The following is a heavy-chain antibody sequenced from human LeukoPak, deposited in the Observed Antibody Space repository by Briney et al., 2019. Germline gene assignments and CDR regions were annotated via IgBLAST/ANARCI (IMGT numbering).Heavy chain of an antibody. CDR1: GFTFSDYY. CDR3: ARLRTGSYVSS. J-gene: IGHJ4*02. Sequence: PGGSLRLSCAASGFTFSDYYMSWIRQAPGKGLEWVSYISSSSRSIYYADSVKGRFTISRDNAKDSLYLQMNSLRAADTAVYYCARLRTGSYVSSWGQGTLVTVSS. D-gene: IGHD3-10*01. CDR2: ISSSSRSI. V-gene: IGHV3-11*01.